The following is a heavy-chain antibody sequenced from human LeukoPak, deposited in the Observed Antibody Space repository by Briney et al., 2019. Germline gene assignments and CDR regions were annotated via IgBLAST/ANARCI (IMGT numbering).Heavy chain of an antibody. CDR2: ISPKGIT. D-gene: IGHD3-3*01. J-gene: IGHJ5*02. Sequence: SETLSLTCFVSGYPINIDYSWGWIRPSPGKGLEWIGVISPKGITYYNPSLRGRVSISPDTSKNQFSLRLSSMTATDTAMYYCARVPGVYFDFSIGFGSGWFDPWGQGILVTVSS. CDR3: ARVPGVYFDFSIGFGSGWFDP. CDR1: GYPINIDYS. V-gene: IGHV4-38-2*01.